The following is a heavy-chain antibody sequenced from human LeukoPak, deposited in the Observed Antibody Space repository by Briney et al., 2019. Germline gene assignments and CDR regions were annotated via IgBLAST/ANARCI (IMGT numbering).Heavy chain of an antibody. V-gene: IGHV4-59*11. CDR3: ARSFYGHYFDY. J-gene: IGHJ4*02. CDR1: GGSISSHY. CDR2: IYNSGST. D-gene: IGHD2/OR15-2a*01. Sequence: SETLSLTCTASGGSISSHYWSWIRQPPGKGLEWIGYIYNSGSTKYNPSLESRVTISVDTSKNQFSLKVNSVTAADTAVYYCARSFYGHYFDYWGQGTLAIVSS.